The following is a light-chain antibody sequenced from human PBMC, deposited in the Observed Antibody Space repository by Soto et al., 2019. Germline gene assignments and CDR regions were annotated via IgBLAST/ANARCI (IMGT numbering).Light chain of an antibody. CDR3: QQYGRSSWT. J-gene: IGKJ1*01. Sequence: EIVLTQSPGTLSLSPGERATLSCRASQSVSSSYLAWYQQKSGQAPRLLIYGASKGATGIPDRFSGSGSGTDFTLTISRLEPEDFAVYYCQQYGRSSWTFGQGTKVEIK. V-gene: IGKV3-20*01. CDR1: QSVSSSY. CDR2: GAS.